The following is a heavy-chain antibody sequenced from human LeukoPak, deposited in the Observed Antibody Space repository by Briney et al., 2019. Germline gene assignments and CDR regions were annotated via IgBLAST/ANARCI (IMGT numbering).Heavy chain of an antibody. D-gene: IGHD4-23*01. CDR1: GYTFTGYY. Sequence: GASVKVSCKASGYTFTGYYMHWVRQAPGQGLEWMGWINPNSGGTNYAQKFQGRVIMTRDTSINTAYMELSRLRSDDTAVYYCARDVSTVVTPGYYYYYMDVWGKGTTVTVSS. CDR2: INPNSGGT. J-gene: IGHJ6*03. V-gene: IGHV1-2*02. CDR3: ARDVSTVVTPGYYYYYMDV.